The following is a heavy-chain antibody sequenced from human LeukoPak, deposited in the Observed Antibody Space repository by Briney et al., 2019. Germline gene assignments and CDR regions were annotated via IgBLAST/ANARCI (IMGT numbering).Heavy chain of an antibody. CDR1: GGSINSGDYY. Sequence: PSETLSLTCTVSGGSINSGDYYWSWIRPPPGKGLEWIAYMYYSGSTYYNPSLKSRVTMSADTSKNQFSLKLSSVTAADTAVYYCARPYYYDSRIDPWGQGTLVTVSS. V-gene: IGHV4-30-4*01. D-gene: IGHD3-22*01. CDR3: ARPYYYDSRIDP. J-gene: IGHJ5*02. CDR2: MYYSGST.